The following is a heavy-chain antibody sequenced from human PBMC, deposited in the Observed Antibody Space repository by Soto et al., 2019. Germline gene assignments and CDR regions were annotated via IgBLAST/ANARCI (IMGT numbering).Heavy chain of an antibody. Sequence: EVQLLESGGGLVQPGGSLRLSCAASGFRFRTRAMSWVRQAPGKGLEWVASIRPGGDSTYYADSVKGRFAVSRDNSNVTLHLQMDSLRVEDTAIYYCTTHEEGAPWAGGFDSWGHGTLVTVSS. CDR3: TTHEEGAPWAGGFDS. CDR1: GFRFRTRA. J-gene: IGHJ5*01. D-gene: IGHD1-26*01. CDR2: IRPGGDST. V-gene: IGHV3-23*01.